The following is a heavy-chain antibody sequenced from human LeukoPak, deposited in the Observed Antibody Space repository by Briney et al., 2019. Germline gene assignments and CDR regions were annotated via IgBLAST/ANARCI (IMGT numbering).Heavy chain of an antibody. CDR1: GFIVSRNY. D-gene: IGHD4-17*01. J-gene: IGHJ4*02. CDR3: AKRISTVTDFDY. CDR2: ISGSGGST. V-gene: IGHV3-23*01. Sequence: GGSLRLSCEASGFIVSRNYMSWVRQAPGKGLEWVSAISGSGGSTYYADSVKGRFTISRDNSKNTLYLQMNSLRAEDTAVYYCAKRISTVTDFDYWGQGTLVTVSS.